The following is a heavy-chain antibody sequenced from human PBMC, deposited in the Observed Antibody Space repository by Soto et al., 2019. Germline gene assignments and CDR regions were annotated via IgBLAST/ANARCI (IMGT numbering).Heavy chain of an antibody. D-gene: IGHD3-10*01. CDR3: ARDRFIRAHGVFYY. CDR2: INAGNGNT. Sequence: ASVKVSCKASGYTFTSYAMHWVRQAPGQRLEWMGWINAGNGNTKYSQKFQGRVTITRDTSASTAYMELSSLRSEDTAVYYCARDRFIRAHGVFYYWGQGTLVTVSS. J-gene: IGHJ4*02. CDR1: GYTFTSYA. V-gene: IGHV1-3*01.